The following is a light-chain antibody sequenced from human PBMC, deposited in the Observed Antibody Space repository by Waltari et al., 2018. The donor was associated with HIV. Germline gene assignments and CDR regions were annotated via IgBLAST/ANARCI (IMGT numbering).Light chain of an antibody. J-gene: IGKJ2*01. V-gene: IGKV4-1*01. CDR1: QSVLYSSNNKNY. CDR3: QQYYTTPYT. CDR2: RAS. Sequence: DMEMTQFPDSLAVSLNERATINCKSSQSVLYSSNNKNYLAWYQQKPGQPPKLLIYRASTREYGVPDRFTGSGSGTDFTLSISSLQAEDVAVYYCQQYYTTPYTFGQGTKLEIK.